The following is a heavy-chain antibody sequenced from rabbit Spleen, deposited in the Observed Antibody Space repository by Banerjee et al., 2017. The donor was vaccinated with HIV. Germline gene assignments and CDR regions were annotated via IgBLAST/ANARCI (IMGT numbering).Heavy chain of an antibody. CDR3: ARVSETSGWGADL. D-gene: IGHD4-1*01. CDR1: GFSFSSGYD. CDR2: IYSTIGYT. J-gene: IGHJ4*01. Sequence: QSLEESGGDLVKPGTSLTLTCTASGFSFSSGYDMCWVRQAPGKGLEWIGYIYSTIGYTYYASWAKGRFTISKTSSTTVTLQMTSLTVADTATYFCARVSETSGWGADLWGPGTLVTVS. V-gene: IGHV1S40*01.